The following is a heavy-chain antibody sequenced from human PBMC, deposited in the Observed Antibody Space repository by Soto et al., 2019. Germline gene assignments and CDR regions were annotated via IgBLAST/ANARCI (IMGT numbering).Heavy chain of an antibody. CDR1: GYTFTSYG. J-gene: IGHJ4*01. CDR3: ARDPLQGYCSSTSCYNAEYLDY. D-gene: IGHD2-2*01. V-gene: IGHV1-18*01. CDR2: ISAYNGNT. Sequence: ASVKVSCKASGYTFTSYGISWVRQAPGQGLEWMGWISAYNGNTNYAQKLQGRVTMTTDTSTSTAYMELRSLRSDDTAVYYCARDPLQGYCSSTSCYNAEYLDYWGQ.